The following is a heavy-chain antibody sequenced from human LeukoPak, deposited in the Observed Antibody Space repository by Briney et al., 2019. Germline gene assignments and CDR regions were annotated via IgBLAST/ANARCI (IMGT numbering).Heavy chain of an antibody. CDR1: GDSISSNNW. CDR3: ARQTSGYDPRDFDY. D-gene: IGHD5-12*01. CDR2: IFHSGST. Sequence: SGTLSLTCAVSGDSISSNNWWNWVRRPPGKGLEWIGEIFHSGSTNYNPSLRSRVTISVDTSKNQFSLKLSSVTAADTAVYYCARQTSGYDPRDFDYWGQGTLVTVSS. J-gene: IGHJ4*02. V-gene: IGHV4-4*02.